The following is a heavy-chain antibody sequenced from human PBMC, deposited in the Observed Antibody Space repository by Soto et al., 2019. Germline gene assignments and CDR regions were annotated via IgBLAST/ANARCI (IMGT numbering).Heavy chain of an antibody. CDR2: VKHKPAGATT. D-gene: IGHD1-1*01. Sequence: EVQLVESGGGLVKPAGSLRLACASSGFSFTDAWLSWVRQAPGKGLEWVGRVKHKPAGATTDYASPVEDRFTISRDYLKDTMYPQKNSLKTEDTGTYYCGTDRPDHGNDGDFDYWGRGTLVTVSS. CDR1: GFSFTDAW. V-gene: IGHV3-15*01. J-gene: IGHJ4*02. CDR3: GTDRPDHGNDGDFDY.